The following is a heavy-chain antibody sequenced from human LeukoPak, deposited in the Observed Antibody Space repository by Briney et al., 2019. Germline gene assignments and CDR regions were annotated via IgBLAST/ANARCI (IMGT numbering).Heavy chain of an antibody. V-gene: IGHV3-23*01. Sequence: GGSLRLSCEASGLTFNNYAMHWVRQSSGKGLEWVSGIGSSGGGTYYADSVKGRFTISRDTSKDTVYLQMNSLRAEDSALYYCAKAPRPSAAAPLGYYFDYWGQGTLVTVSS. CDR2: IGSSGGGT. CDR3: AKAPRPSAAAPLGYYFDY. CDR1: GLTFNNYA. D-gene: IGHD6-13*01. J-gene: IGHJ4*02.